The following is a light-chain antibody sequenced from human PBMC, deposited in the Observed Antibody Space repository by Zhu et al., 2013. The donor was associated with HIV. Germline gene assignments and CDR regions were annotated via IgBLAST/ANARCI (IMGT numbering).Light chain of an antibody. CDR1: QSISSW. CDR2: KAS. CDR3: QQYDTSPLWT. V-gene: IGKV1-5*03. J-gene: IGKJ1*01. Sequence: DIQMTQSPSTLSASVGDRVTITCRASQSISSWLAWYQQKPGKAPKLLIYKASSLESGVPSRFSGSGSGTEFTLTINGLEPEDFAVYYCQQYDTSPLWTFGQGTKVEV.